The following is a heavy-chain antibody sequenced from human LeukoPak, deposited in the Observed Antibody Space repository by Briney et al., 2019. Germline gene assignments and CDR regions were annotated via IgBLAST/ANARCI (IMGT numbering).Heavy chain of an antibody. V-gene: IGHV3-9*01. CDR3: ARGGSGKIDY. Sequence: GRSLRLSCAASGFTFDDYAMHWVRQAPGKGLEWVSGISWNSGSIGYADSVKGRFTISRDNAKNSLYLQMNSLRAEDTAVYYCARGGSGKIDYWGQGTLVTVSS. J-gene: IGHJ4*02. D-gene: IGHD3-10*01. CDR2: ISWNSGSI. CDR1: GFTFDDYA.